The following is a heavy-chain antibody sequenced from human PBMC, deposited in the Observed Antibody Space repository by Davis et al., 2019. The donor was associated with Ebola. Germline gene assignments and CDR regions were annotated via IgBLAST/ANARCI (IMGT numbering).Heavy chain of an antibody. Sequence: KFQGRVTITRDTSASTTYMELSSLRSEDTAVYYCARFCWSGYSFDYWGQGTLVTVSS. CDR3: ARFCWSGYSFDY. D-gene: IGHD3-3*01. J-gene: IGHJ4*02. V-gene: IGHV1-3*01.